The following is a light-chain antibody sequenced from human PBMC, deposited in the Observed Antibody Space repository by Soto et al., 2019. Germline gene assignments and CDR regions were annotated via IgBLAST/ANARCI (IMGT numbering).Light chain of an antibody. Sequence: QSALTQPASVSGSPGQSITISCTGTSSDVGGYNYVSWYQQHPGKAPKLMIYYVSNRPSGVSNRFSGSKSGNTASLTISGLQAEDEADYYCSSYTRSSTLVVFGGGTQLTVL. CDR3: SSYTRSSTLVV. CDR2: YVS. CDR1: SSDVGGYNY. V-gene: IGLV2-14*01. J-gene: IGLJ2*01.